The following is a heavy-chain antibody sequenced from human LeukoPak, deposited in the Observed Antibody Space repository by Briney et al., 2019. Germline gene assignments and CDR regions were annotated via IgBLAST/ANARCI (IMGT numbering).Heavy chain of an antibody. V-gene: IGHV3-21*01. CDR3: ARMGAPMTTMTKSNWFDP. J-gene: IGHJ5*02. D-gene: IGHD4-17*01. CDR1: GXIFSTYS. CDR2: ISGTGSYI. Sequence: GGSLRLSCAASGXIFSTYSMNWVRQAPGKGLEWVSSISGTGSYIYYADSVKGRFTISRDNAKNSLFLQMNSLRAEDTAVYYCARMGAPMTTMTKSNWFDPWGQGTLVTVSS.